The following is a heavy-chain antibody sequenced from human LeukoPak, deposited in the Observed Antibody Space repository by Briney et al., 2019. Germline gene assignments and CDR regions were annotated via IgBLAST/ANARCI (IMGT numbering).Heavy chain of an antibody. V-gene: IGHV3-33*01. CDR1: GFTFSSFG. Sequence: GGSLRLSCAASGFTFSSFGMHWVRQAPGQGREWVAVIWFDGSNKYYSDSVKGRFTISRDNSKNTLYLQVNSLRAEDTAVYYCARANYGSGSNYYYGRDVWGQGTTVTVSS. J-gene: IGHJ6*02. CDR2: IWFDGSNK. CDR3: ARANYGSGSNYYYGRDV. D-gene: IGHD3-10*01.